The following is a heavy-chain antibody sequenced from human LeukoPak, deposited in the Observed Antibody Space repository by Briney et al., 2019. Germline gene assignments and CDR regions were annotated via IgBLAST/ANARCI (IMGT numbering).Heavy chain of an antibody. CDR1: GGSFSGYY. CDR2: INHSGST. V-gene: IGHV4-34*01. J-gene: IGHJ3*02. CDR3: ARGRPGAIGSSWNNDAFDI. D-gene: IGHD6-13*01. Sequence: SETLSLTCAVYGGSFSGYYWSWIRQPPGKGLEWIGEINHSGSTNYNPSLKSRVTISVDTSKNQFSLKLSSVTAADTAVYYCARGRPGAIGSSWNNDAFDIWGQGTMVTVSS.